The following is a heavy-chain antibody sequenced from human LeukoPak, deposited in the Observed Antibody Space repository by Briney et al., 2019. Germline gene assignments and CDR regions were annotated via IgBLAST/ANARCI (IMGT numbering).Heavy chain of an antibody. J-gene: IGHJ6*03. CDR2: INSDGSST. Sequence: GGSLRLSCAASGFTFSSYWMHWVRRAPGKGLVWVSRINSDGSSTSYADSVKGRFTISRDNAKSTLYLQMNSLRAEDTAVYYCAKDFGAMVSYYYMDVWGKGTTVTVSS. V-gene: IGHV3-74*01. D-gene: IGHD5-18*01. CDR1: GFTFSSYW. CDR3: AKDFGAMVSYYYMDV.